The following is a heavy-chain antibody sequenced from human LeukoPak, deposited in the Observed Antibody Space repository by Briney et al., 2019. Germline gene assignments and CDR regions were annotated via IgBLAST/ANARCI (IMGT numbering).Heavy chain of an antibody. CDR1: GGSFSGYY. J-gene: IGHJ4*02. Sequence: SETLSLTCAVYGGSFSGYYWSWIRQPPGKGLEWIGEINHSGSTNYNPPLKSRVTISVDTSKNQFSLKLSSVTAADTAVYYCARDMRYCSGGSCSSLGSFDYWGQGTLVTVSS. CDR3: ARDMRYCSGGSCSSLGSFDY. CDR2: INHSGST. D-gene: IGHD2-15*01. V-gene: IGHV4-34*01.